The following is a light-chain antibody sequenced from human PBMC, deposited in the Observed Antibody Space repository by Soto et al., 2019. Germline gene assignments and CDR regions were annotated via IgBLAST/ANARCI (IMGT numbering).Light chain of an antibody. CDR2: GAS. Sequence: EFVLTQSPGTLSLSPGERATLSCRASQSVRSNYLAWYQQKPGQSPRLLISGASNRDTGIPDRFSGSGSGTDFTLTISRLEPEDFAVFYCQNYGSSPYAFGQGTTVEIK. CDR3: QNYGSSPYA. J-gene: IGKJ2*01. V-gene: IGKV3-20*01. CDR1: QSVRSNY.